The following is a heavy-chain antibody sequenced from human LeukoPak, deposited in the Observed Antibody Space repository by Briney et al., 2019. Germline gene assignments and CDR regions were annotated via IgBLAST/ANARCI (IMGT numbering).Heavy chain of an antibody. D-gene: IGHD3-22*01. Sequence: GGSLRLSCAASGFTFSSFQMNWLRQAPGKGLEWVSYISSSGSTMYYADSVKGRFSIARDNAKNSLYLQMNSLRAEDTAVYYCARGRVKKDFWGQGTLVAVSS. CDR1: GFTFSSFQ. J-gene: IGHJ4*02. CDR3: ARGRVKKDF. CDR2: ISSSGSTM. V-gene: IGHV3-48*03.